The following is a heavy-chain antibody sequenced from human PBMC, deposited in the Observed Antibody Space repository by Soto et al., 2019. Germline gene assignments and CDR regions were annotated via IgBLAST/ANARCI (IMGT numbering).Heavy chain of an antibody. CDR2: IYSGGST. Sequence: PGGSLRLSCAASGFIVSSNYMSWVRQAPGKGLEWVSVIYSGGSTYYADFVKGRFTISRDNAKNTLYLQMNSLRAEDTAVYYCAGAPSFGGASAPRHWGQGTLVTVSS. CDR1: GFIVSSNY. CDR3: AGAPSFGGASAPRH. D-gene: IGHD3-16*01. J-gene: IGHJ4*02. V-gene: IGHV3-53*01.